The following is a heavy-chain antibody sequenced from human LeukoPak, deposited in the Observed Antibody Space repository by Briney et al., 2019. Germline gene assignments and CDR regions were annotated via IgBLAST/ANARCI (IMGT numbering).Heavy chain of an antibody. V-gene: IGHV4-34*01. CDR2: INHSGST. CDR3: ARVCYRKPYYYYGMDV. J-gene: IGHJ6*02. D-gene: IGHD2-15*01. CDR1: GGSFSGYY. Sequence: SETLSLTCAVYGGSFSGYYWSWIRQPPGKGLEWIGEINHSGSTNYNPSLKSRVTISVDTSKNQFSLKLSSVTAADTAVYYCARVCYRKPYYYYGMDVWGQGTTVTVSS.